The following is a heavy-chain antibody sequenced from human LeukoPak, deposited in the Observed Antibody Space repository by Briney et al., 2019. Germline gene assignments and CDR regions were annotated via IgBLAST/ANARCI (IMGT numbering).Heavy chain of an antibody. CDR3: TKASLGGWCGNWFDP. J-gene: IGHJ5*02. CDR1: GFTFDDYA. CDR2: ISWNSGSI. V-gene: IGHV3-9*01. Sequence: PGGSLRLSCAASGFTFDDYAMHWVRQAPGKGLEWVSGISWNSGSIGYADSVKGRFTISRDNAKTSLYLQMNSLRPEDTALYYCTKASLGGWCGNWFDPWGQGTLVTVSS. D-gene: IGHD3-16*01.